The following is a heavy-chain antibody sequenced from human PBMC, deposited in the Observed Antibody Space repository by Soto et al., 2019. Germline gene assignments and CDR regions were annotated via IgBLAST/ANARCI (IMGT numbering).Heavy chain of an antibody. D-gene: IGHD2-15*01. J-gene: IGHJ4*02. Sequence: QVQLVQSGAEVKKPGSSVKVSCKASGGTFSSYTISWVRQAPGQGLEWMGRIIPILGIANYAQKFQGRVTITADKSTSTAYMELSSLRSEDTAVYYCARGYCSGGSCYDRYYFDYWGQGTLVTVSS. CDR2: IIPILGIA. V-gene: IGHV1-69*02. CDR1: GGTFSSYT. CDR3: ARGYCSGGSCYDRYYFDY.